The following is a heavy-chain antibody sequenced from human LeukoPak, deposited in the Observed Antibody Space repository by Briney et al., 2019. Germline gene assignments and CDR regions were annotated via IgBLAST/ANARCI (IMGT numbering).Heavy chain of an antibody. CDR1: GFTFSSYG. V-gene: IGHV3-33*06. Sequence: GGSLRLSCAASGFTFSSYGMHWVRQAPGKGLEWVAVIWYDGSNKYYADSVKGRFTISRDNSKNTLYLQMNSLRAEDTAVYYCAKDQPPAYDSSGYPTLDYWGQGTLVTVPS. CDR3: AKDQPPAYDSSGYPTLDY. CDR2: IWYDGSNK. J-gene: IGHJ4*02. D-gene: IGHD3-22*01.